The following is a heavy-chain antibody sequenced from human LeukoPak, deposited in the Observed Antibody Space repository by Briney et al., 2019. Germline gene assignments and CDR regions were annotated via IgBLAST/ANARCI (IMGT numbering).Heavy chain of an antibody. Sequence: SGGSLRLSCAASGFTFSDYYVGWIRQAPGKGLEWISHISSSGSTIYYADSVKGRFTISKDNSDSTVYLQMNSLRAEDTAVYYRARDRDSSGIFDYWGQGTLVTVSS. CDR3: ARDRDSSGIFDY. CDR1: GFTFSDYY. J-gene: IGHJ4*02. CDR2: ISSSGSTI. D-gene: IGHD3-22*01. V-gene: IGHV3-11*04.